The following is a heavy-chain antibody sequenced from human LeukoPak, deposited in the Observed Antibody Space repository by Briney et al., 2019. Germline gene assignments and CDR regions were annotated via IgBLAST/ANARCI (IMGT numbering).Heavy chain of an antibody. Sequence: ASVKVSCKASAYTFSVYYIHWVRHAPGQGLEWMGWINFSSGGKIFAEKFQDRVTMARDTSISTAYMELSRLRSDDTAVYYCARQIVSGSMGCDFWGQGTLVTVSS. J-gene: IGHJ4*02. CDR1: AYTFSVYY. D-gene: IGHD2-21*01. CDR3: ARQIVSGSMGCDF. V-gene: IGHV1-2*02. CDR2: INFSSGGK.